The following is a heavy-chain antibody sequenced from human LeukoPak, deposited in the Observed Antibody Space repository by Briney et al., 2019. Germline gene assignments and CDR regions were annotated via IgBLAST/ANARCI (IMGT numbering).Heavy chain of an antibody. CDR3: ARRVRVVGATRLPD. J-gene: IGHJ4*02. D-gene: IGHD1-26*01. CDR1: GGSFSGYY. Sequence: PSETLSLTCAVYGGSFSGYYWSWIRQPPGKGLEWIGEINHSGSTNYNPSLKSRVTISVDTSKNQFSLKLSSVTAADTAVYYCARRVRVVGATRLPDWGQGTLVTVSS. CDR2: INHSGST. V-gene: IGHV4-34*01.